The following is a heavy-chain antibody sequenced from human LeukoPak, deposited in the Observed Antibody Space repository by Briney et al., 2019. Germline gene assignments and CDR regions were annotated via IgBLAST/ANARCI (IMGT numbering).Heavy chain of an antibody. J-gene: IGHJ4*02. CDR1: GFTVCSSY. V-gene: IGHV3-53*01. Sequence: GGSLRLSCAASGFTVCSSYMNWVRQAPGKGLEWVSLIYGGGNTSYADSVKGRFTISRDNSKNTLYLQMNSLRAEDTAVYYCAREVAAAGKLFDYWGQGTLVTVSS. CDR2: IYGGGNT. CDR3: AREVAAAGKLFDY. D-gene: IGHD6-13*01.